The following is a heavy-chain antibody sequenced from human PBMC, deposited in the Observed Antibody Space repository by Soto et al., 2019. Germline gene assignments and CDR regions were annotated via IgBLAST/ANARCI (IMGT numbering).Heavy chain of an antibody. D-gene: IGHD4-17*01. CDR1: GFTFSSYG. J-gene: IGHJ6*03. CDR2: IWYDGSNK. CDR3: ARELELRYGDYFAHYYYYMDV. V-gene: IGHV3-33*01. Sequence: QVQLVESGGGVVQPGRSLRLSCAASGFTFSSYGMHWVRQAPGKGLEWVAVIWYDGSNKYYADSVKGRFTISRDNSKNTLYLQMNSLRAEDKAVYYCARELELRYGDYFAHYYYYMDVWGKGTTVTVSS.